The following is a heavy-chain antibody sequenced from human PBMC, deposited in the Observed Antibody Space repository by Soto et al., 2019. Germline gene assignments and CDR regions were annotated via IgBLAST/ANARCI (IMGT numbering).Heavy chain of an antibody. D-gene: IGHD2-21*01. CDR2: IIPVFGTS. V-gene: IGHV1-69*12. Sequence: QVQLVQSGAEVKKPGSSVKVSCKASGGTFRTESINWVRQAPGRGLEWMVGIIPVFGTSDYAQKFQGRVKVXADESATTAYMELSSLRSDDTAVYYCARGLELGGNSDAFDSWGQGTMVTVSS. CDR3: ARGLELGGNSDAFDS. CDR1: GGTFRTES. J-gene: IGHJ3*02.